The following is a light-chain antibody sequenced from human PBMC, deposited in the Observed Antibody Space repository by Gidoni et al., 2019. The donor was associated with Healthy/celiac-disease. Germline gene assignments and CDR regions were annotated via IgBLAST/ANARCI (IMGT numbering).Light chain of an antibody. CDR2: AAS. CDR1: QSISSY. V-gene: IGKV1-39*01. Sequence: IQMTQSPSSLSASVGDRVTITCRASQSISSYLNWYQQKPGKAPKLLIYAASSLQSGVPSRFSGSGYGTDFTLTISSLQPEDFATYYCQQSYSTLVTFGQGTKVEIK. J-gene: IGKJ1*01. CDR3: QQSYSTLVT.